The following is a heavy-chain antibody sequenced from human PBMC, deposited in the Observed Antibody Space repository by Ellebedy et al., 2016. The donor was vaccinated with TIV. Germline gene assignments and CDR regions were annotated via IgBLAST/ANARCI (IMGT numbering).Heavy chain of an antibody. CDR3: ATDGSYGDYLSPTHAFVM. V-gene: IGHV3-7*01. J-gene: IGHJ3*02. CDR1: RFTFSSYW. Sequence: GESLKISCAASRFTFSSYWMSWVRQAPGKGLEWVANINQDGSEKYYVDSVWGRFTISRDNAKNSLYLQINSLRAEDTAVYYCATDGSYGDYLSPTHAFVMWGQGTTVTVSS. D-gene: IGHD4-17*01. CDR2: INQDGSEK.